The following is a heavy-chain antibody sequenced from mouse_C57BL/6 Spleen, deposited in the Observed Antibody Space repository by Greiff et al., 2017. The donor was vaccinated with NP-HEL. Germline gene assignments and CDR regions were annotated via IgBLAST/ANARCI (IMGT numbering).Heavy chain of an antibody. CDR2: INPSSGYT. J-gene: IGHJ4*01. D-gene: IGHD1-1*01. V-gene: IGHV1-4*01. CDR1: GYTFTSYT. Sequence: VQLVESGAELARPGASVKMSCKASGYTFTSYTMHWVKQRPGQGLEWIGYINPSSGYTKYNQKFKDKATLTADKSSSTAYMQLSSLTSEDSAVYYCARDHYYGSSYDAMDYWGQGTSVTVSS. CDR3: ARDHYYGSSYDAMDY.